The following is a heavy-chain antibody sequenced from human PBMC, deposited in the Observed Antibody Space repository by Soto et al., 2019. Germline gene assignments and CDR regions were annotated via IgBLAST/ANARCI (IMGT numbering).Heavy chain of an antibody. J-gene: IGHJ4*02. CDR2: TNHSGST. Sequence: QVQLQQWGAGLLKPSETLSLTCAVYGGSFSGYYWSWIRQPPGKGLEWIGETNHSGSTNYNPSLKSRVTISVDTSKNQFSLKLSSVTAADTAVYYCARRDFSLYYFDYWGQGTLVTVSS. CDR1: GGSFSGYY. V-gene: IGHV4-34*01. CDR3: ARRDFSLYYFDY.